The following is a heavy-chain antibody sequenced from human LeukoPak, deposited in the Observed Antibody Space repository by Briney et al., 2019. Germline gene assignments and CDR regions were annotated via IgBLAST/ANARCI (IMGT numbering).Heavy chain of an antibody. Sequence: ASVKVSCKASGYTFTSYDINWVRQATGQGLEWMGWMNPNSGNTGYAQKFQGRVTMTRNTSISTAYMELSSLRSEDTAVYYCARAYGDYGYPYYYYGMDVWGQGTTVTVPS. V-gene: IGHV1-8*01. CDR1: GYTFTSYD. CDR2: MNPNSGNT. D-gene: IGHD4-17*01. CDR3: ARAYGDYGYPYYYYGMDV. J-gene: IGHJ6*02.